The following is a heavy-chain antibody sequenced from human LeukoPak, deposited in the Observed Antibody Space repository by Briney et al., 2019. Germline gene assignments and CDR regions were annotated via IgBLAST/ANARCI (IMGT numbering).Heavy chain of an antibody. V-gene: IGHV3-7*01. CDR3: AREWQGGIAAAGTRIEGDY. CDR1: GFSVSGYW. D-gene: IGHD6-13*01. J-gene: IGHJ4*02. Sequence: GSLRLSCAVSGFSVSGYWMTWVRQAPGKGLEWVANVKQDGSEKNYVDSVKGRFTISRDNAENSLFLQMNSLRVEDTAVYYCAREWQGGIAAAGTRIEGDYWGQGTLVAVSS. CDR2: VKQDGSEK.